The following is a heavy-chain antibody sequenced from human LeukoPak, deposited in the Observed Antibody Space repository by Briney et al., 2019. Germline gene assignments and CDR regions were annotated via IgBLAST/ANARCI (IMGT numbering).Heavy chain of an antibody. CDR2: VKEDESLK. CDR1: GFTFTSYW. D-gene: IGHD5-12*01. J-gene: IGHJ4*02. V-gene: IGHV3-7*03. CDR3: AKVPLRGD. Sequence: GGSLRLSCAAPGFTFTSYWMAWVRQAPGKGLEWVANVKEDESLKNYVDSVKGRFTISRDNSKNTLYLQMNSLRAEDTAVYYCAKVPLRGDWGQGTLVTVSS.